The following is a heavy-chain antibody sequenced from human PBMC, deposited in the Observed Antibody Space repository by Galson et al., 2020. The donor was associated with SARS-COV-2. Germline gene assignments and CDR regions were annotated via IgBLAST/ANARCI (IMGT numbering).Heavy chain of an antibody. CDR2: ISSDGSNS. V-gene: IGHV3-30*04. J-gene: IGHJ4*02. CDR1: GLTFSNYV. Sequence: GGSLRLPCAASGLTFSNYVMHWVRQAPGKGPEWVAVISSDGSNSFYADSLKGRFTISRDNSKSTLYLQMNSLRAEDTAVYYCARGGEWELPYYFDYWGQGTLVTVSS. CDR3: ARGGEWELPYYFDY. D-gene: IGHD1-26*01.